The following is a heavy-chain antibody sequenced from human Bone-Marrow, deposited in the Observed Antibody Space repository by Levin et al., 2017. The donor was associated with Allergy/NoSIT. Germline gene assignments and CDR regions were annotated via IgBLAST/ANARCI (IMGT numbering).Heavy chain of an antibody. CDR2: INYNGAST. CDR3: AKKYGGFFSDAFDL. D-gene: IGHD5-12*01. J-gene: IGHJ3*01. CDR1: GFTFSNYG. V-gene: IGHV3-23*01. Sequence: GESLKISCLASGFTFSNYGMSWVRQAPGKGLEWVSHINYNGASTNYGDSVKGRFTISRDNSKTALYLKMDSLRAEDTALYYCAKKYGGFFSDAFDLWGQGTLVTVSS.